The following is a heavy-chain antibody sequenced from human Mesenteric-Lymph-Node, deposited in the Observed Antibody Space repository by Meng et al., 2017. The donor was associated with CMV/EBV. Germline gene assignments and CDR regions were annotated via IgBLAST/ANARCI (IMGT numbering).Heavy chain of an antibody. V-gene: IGHV1-46*01. CDR1: GYTFTSYY. J-gene: IGHJ5*02. CDR3: ARDSWAADTSDWFDP. D-gene: IGHD2-15*01. CDR2: INPSGGST. Sequence: ASVKVSCKASGYTFTSYYMHWVRQAPGQGLEWMGIINPSGGSTSYAQKFQGRVTMTRDTSTSTVYMELSSLRSEDTAVYYCARDSWAADTSDWFDPWGQGTLVTVSS.